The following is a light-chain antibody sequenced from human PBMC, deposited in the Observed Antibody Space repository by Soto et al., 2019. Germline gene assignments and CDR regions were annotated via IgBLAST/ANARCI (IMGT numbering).Light chain of an antibody. CDR2: GAS. V-gene: IGKV3-20*01. Sequence: DIVFTQSPDTLSLSPGNRATLSCRASQSLTNSYIAWYQVKPGQAPRLLIYGASSRETGIPDRFSGSGSGMEFTLTISSLAPEDFAVYYCQQSGDSKWTFGQGTKVDIK. CDR3: QQSGDSKWT. CDR1: QSLTNSY. J-gene: IGKJ1*01.